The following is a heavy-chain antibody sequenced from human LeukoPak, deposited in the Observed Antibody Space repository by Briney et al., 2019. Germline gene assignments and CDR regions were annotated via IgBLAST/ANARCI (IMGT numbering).Heavy chain of an antibody. Sequence: SETLSLTCTVSGDSISSYYWSWIRQPAGKGLEWIGRIYTSGSTNYNPSLKSRVTMSVDTSKNQFSLKLSSVTAADTAVYYCAREYKYQLLYYMDVWGKGTTVTVSS. D-gene: IGHD2-2*01. CDR3: AREYKYQLLYYMDV. J-gene: IGHJ6*03. CDR1: GDSISSYY. V-gene: IGHV4-4*07. CDR2: IYTSGST.